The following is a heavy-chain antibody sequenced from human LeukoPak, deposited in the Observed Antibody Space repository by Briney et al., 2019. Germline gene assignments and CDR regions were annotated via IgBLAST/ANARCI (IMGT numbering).Heavy chain of an antibody. D-gene: IGHD3-10*01. CDR2: IYYSGST. V-gene: IGHV4-39*01. Sequence: SETLSLTCTVSGGSISSSSYYWGWIRQPPGKGLEWIGSIYYSGSTYYNPSLKSRVTISVDTSKNQFSLKLSSVTAADTAVYYCASFRYYVSYFDYWGQGTLVTVSS. J-gene: IGHJ4*02. CDR3: ASFRYYVSYFDY. CDR1: GGSISSSSYY.